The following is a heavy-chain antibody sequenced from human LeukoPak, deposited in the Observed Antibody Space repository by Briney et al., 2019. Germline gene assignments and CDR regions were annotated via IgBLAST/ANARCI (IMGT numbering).Heavy chain of an antibody. V-gene: IGHV1-18*01. J-gene: IGHJ5*02. CDR2: ISAYNGNK. Sequence: SVTVSCKASGYTFTSYGISWVRQAPGQGLEWMGWISAYNGNKNYAQKLQGRVTMTTDTSTSTAYMELRSLRSDDTAVYYCALERYYYDSSGYYHWGQGTLVTVSS. D-gene: IGHD3-22*01. CDR3: ALERYYYDSSGYYH. CDR1: GYTFTSYG.